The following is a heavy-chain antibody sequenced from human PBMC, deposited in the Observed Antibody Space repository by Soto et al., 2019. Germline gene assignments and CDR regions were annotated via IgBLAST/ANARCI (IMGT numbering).Heavy chain of an antibody. CDR1: GYTFTSYG. D-gene: IGHD2-2*01. V-gene: IGHV1-18*01. J-gene: IGHJ3*02. CDR3: PKDRVVPAAVDAFVI. CDR2: ISAYNGNT. Sequence: QVQLVQSGAEVKKPGASVKVSCKASGYTFTSYGISWVRQAPGQGLEWMGWISAYNGNTNYAQRLQGRVTMTTATSTSTAYMELRSLRSDNTAVYYGPKDRVVPAAVDAFVIWAKGQWSPSLQ.